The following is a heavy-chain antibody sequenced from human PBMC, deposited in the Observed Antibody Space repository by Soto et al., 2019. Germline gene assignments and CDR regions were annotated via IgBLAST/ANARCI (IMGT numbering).Heavy chain of an antibody. J-gene: IGHJ3*02. CDR3: ARPGYSSSWSPGAFDI. CDR2: IYPGDSDT. D-gene: IGHD6-13*01. Sequence: GESLKISCNGSGYSFTSYWIGWVRQMPGKGLEWMGIIYPGDSDTRYSPSFQGQVTISADKSISTAYLQWGSLKASDTAMYYCARPGYSSSWSPGAFDIWGQGTMVTVSS. CDR1: GYSFTSYW. V-gene: IGHV5-51*01.